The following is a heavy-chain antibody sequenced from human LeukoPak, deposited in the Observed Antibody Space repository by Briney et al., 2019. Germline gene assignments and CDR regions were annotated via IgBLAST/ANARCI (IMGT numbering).Heavy chain of an antibody. Sequence: AETLSLTCTVSGGSISSFYWSWIRQPPGKGLEWIGYIYYSGSTNYNPSLKSRVTISVDTSKKQFSLKLSSVTAADTAVYYCARVDCSSTRQYYYYGMDVWGQGTTVTVSS. D-gene: IGHD2-2*01. CDR3: ARVDCSSTRQYYYYGMDV. CDR2: IYYSGST. V-gene: IGHV4-59*01. J-gene: IGHJ6*02. CDR1: GGSISSFY.